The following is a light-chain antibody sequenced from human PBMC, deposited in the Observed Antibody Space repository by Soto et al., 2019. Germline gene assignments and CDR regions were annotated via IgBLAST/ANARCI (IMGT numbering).Light chain of an antibody. CDR3: QTWGTAFRV. V-gene: IGLV4-69*01. CDR1: SGHSSYA. Sequence: QLVLTQSPSASASLGASVKPTCTLSSGHSSYAIAWHQQQPEKGPRYLMKLYSDGSHNKGDGIPDRFSGSSSGAERYLTISSLQSEDEADYYCQTWGTAFRVFGGGTKLTVL. J-gene: IGLJ3*02. CDR2: LYSDGSH.